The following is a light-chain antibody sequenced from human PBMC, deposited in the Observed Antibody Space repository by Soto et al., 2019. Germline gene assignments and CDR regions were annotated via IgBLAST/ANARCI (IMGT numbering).Light chain of an antibody. CDR3: QQYGTSPLT. J-gene: IGKJ4*01. Sequence: VLTQSPATLSVSPGERATLSCRASQSMSSSYLAWYQQKPGLAPRLLIYGTSSRAPGIPDRFSGTGSGTDFTLTISRLEPEDFAVYFCQQYGTSPLTFGGGTKVDIK. CDR2: GTS. V-gene: IGKV3D-20*01. CDR1: QSMSSSY.